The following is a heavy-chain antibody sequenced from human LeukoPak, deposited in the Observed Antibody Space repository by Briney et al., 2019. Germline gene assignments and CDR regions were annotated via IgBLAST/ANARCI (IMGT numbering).Heavy chain of an antibody. CDR3: AKRGVVIRVILVGFHKEAYYFDS. CDR2: MSGSGGRT. Sequence: GGSLRLSCAVSGITLSNYGMSWVRQAPGKGLEWVAGMSGSGGRTNYADSVKGRFTISRDNPKNTLYLQMNNLRTEDTAVYFCAKRGVVIRVILVGFHKEAYYFDSWGQGALVTVSS. CDR1: GITLSNYG. J-gene: IGHJ4*02. V-gene: IGHV3-23*01. D-gene: IGHD3-10*01.